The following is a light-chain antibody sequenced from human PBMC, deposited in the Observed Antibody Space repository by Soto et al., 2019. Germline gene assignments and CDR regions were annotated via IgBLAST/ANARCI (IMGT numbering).Light chain of an antibody. J-gene: IGLJ2*01. V-gene: IGLV2-8*01. CDR3: SSYAYSNNLV. CDR2: EVS. Sequence: QSALTQPPSASGSPGQSVTISCTGTSSDVGGYNFVSWYQHHAGKAPKLMIYEVSKRPSGVPDRFSGSKSGNTASLTVSGLQADDEADYYCSSYAYSNNLVFGGGTKVTVL. CDR1: SSDVGGYNF.